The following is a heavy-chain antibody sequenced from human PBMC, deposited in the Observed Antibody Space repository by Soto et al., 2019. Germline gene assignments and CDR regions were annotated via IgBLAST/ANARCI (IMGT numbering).Heavy chain of an antibody. Sequence: PSETLSLTCAVYGGSFSGYYWSWIRQPPGKGLEWIGEINHSGSTNYNPSLKSRVTISVDTSKSQFSLKLSSVTAADTAVYYCARGVRYSSSGWFDPWGQGTLVTVSS. CDR1: GGSFSGYY. CDR3: ARGVRYSSSGWFDP. J-gene: IGHJ5*02. CDR2: INHSGST. V-gene: IGHV4-34*01. D-gene: IGHD6-6*01.